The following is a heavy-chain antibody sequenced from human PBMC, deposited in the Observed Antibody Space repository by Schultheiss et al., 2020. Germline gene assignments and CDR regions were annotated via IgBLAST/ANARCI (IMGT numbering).Heavy chain of an antibody. CDR2: INPNSGGT. Sequence: ASVKVSCKASGYTFTGYYMHWVRQAPGQGLEWMGRINPNSGGTNYAQKFQGRVTMTRDTSISTAYMELSRLRSDDTAVYYCARDRIAVAVKYYFDYWGQGTLVTVSS. J-gene: IGHJ4*02. V-gene: IGHV1-2*06. CDR1: GYTFTGYY. D-gene: IGHD6-19*01. CDR3: ARDRIAVAVKYYFDY.